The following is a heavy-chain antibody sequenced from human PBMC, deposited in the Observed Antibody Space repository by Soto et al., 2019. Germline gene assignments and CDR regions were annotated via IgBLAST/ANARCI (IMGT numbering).Heavy chain of an antibody. CDR1: GFTFNNFA. V-gene: IGHV3-23*01. CDR2: VSASGGTT. J-gene: IGHJ5*01. D-gene: IGHD6-13*01. Sequence: GGSLRLSCVGSGFTFNNFAMNWVRQAPGKGLEWVSAVSASGGTTYYADPVQGRFTISRDNSKNTFYLQLNSLRAEDTAVCYCAKDRSCWFTWGQGTMVTVSS. CDR3: AKDRSCWFT.